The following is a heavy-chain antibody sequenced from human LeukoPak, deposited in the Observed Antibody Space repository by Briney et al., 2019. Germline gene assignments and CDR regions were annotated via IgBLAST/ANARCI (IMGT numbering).Heavy chain of an antibody. CDR1: GFTFSDYY. J-gene: IGHJ6*04. Sequence: GGSLRLSCAASGFTFSDYYMSWIRQAPGKGLEWVSYTSSSGSTIYYADSVKGRFTISRDNAKNSLYLQMNSLRAEDTAVYYCARDDGLIAAAGTADVWGKGTTVTVSP. CDR3: ARDDGLIAAAGTADV. CDR2: TSSSGSTI. V-gene: IGHV3-11*04. D-gene: IGHD6-13*01.